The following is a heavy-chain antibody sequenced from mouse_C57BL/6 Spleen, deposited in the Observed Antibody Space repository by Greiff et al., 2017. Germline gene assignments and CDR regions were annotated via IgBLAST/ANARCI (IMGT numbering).Heavy chain of an antibody. CDR2: ISGGGGNT. CDR3: ASHNYGSRDYFDY. J-gene: IGHJ2*01. V-gene: IGHV5-9*01. D-gene: IGHD1-1*01. CDR1: GFTFSSYT. Sequence: EVKVVESGGGLVKPGGSLKLSCAASGFTFSSYTMSWVRQTPEKRLEWVATISGGGGNTYYPDSVKGRFTISRDNAKNTLYLQMSSLRSEDTALYYCASHNYGSRDYFDYWGQGTTLTVSS.